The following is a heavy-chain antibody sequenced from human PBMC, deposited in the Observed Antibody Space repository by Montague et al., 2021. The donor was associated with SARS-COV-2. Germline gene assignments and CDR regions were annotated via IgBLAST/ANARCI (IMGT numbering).Heavy chain of an antibody. CDR1: GGSISSSTYY. D-gene: IGHD6-19*01. Sequence: SETLSLTCTVSGGSISSSTYYWTWIRQPPGKGLVWNVSFYYRGSTYYNLSLKIPVFISVDTSKKQLSLTLTAVTAAAAAFYSCATQEDPSGWFPGPFDFWGQGTLVSVSS. V-gene: IGHV4-39*01. CDR2: FYYRGST. CDR3: ATQEDPSGWFPGPFDF. J-gene: IGHJ4*02.